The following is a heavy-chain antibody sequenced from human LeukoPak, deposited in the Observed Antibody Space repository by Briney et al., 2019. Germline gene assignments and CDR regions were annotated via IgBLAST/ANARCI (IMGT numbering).Heavy chain of an antibody. CDR3: ARGGAIQYYYYYYMDV. V-gene: IGHV1-18*01. Sequence: ASVKVSCKASGYTCTSYGISWVRQAPGQGLEWMGWISAYNGNTNYAQKLQGRVTMTTDTSTSTAYMELRSLRSDDTAVYYCARGGAIQYYYYYYMDVWGKGTTVTVPS. J-gene: IGHJ6*03. CDR1: GYTCTSYG. D-gene: IGHD5-18*01. CDR2: ISAYNGNT.